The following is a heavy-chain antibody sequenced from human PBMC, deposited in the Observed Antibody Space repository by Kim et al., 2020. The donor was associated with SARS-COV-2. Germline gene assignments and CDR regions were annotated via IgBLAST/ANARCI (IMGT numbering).Heavy chain of an antibody. Sequence: GGSLRLSCAASGFTFDDYAMHWVRQAPGKGLEWVSGISWNSGSIGYADSVKGRFTISRDNAKNSLYLQMNSLRAEDTALYYCAKDTGGGFRESDAFDIWGQGTMVTVSS. CDR1: GFTFDDYA. D-gene: IGHD3-10*01. V-gene: IGHV3-9*01. J-gene: IGHJ3*02. CDR3: AKDTGGGFRESDAFDI. CDR2: ISWNSGSI.